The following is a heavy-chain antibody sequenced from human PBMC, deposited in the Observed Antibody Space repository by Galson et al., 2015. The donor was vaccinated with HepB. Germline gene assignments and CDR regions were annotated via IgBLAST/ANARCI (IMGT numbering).Heavy chain of an antibody. V-gene: IGHV2-5*02. CDR2: IYWDDDK. J-gene: IGHJ3*01. D-gene: IGHD5-12*01. Sequence: PALVKPTQTLTLTCTFSGFSLSTSGVGVGWIRQPPGKALEWLALIYWDDDKRYSPSLKSRLTITKDTSKNQVVLTMTNMDPVDTATYHCAHVDIVATIIPRGQAFDLRGEGTMVAASS. CDR3: AHVDIVATIIPRGQAFDL. CDR1: GFSLSTSGVG.